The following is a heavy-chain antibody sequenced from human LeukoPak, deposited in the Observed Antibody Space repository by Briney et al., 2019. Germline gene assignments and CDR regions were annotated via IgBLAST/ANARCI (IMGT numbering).Heavy chain of an antibody. CDR1: GGSISSYY. J-gene: IGHJ4*02. V-gene: IGHV4-59*01. Sequence: PSETLSLTCTVSGGSISSYYWSWIRQPPGKGLEWIGYIYYSGSTNYNPSLKSRVTISVDTSKNQFSLKLSSVTAADTAVYYCARSTMIVVRAFDYWGQGTLVTVSS. CDR2: IYYSGST. D-gene: IGHD3-22*01. CDR3: ARSTMIVVRAFDY.